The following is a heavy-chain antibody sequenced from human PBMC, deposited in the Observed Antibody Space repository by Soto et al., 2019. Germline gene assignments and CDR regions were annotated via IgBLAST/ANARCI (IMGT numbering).Heavy chain of an antibody. V-gene: IGHV4-59*01. CDR2: IYFSGST. CDR1: GDSINPYY. CDR3: ARAWAVPGSHSGD. J-gene: IGHJ4*02. Sequence: SETLSLTCTVSGDSINPYYWSWIRQPPGKGLEWIGYIYFSGSTNFNPSLKSRVTISLDTSKRQFFLKLSSVTAADTAVYYCARAWAVPGSHSGDWGRGTLVTVSS. D-gene: IGHD6-19*01.